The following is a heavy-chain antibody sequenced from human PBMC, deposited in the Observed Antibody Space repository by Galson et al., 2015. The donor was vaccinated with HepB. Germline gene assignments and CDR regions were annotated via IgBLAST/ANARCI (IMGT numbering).Heavy chain of an antibody. V-gene: IGHV1-3*01. CDR3: ARGGLRFLEWLPIRDRDDAFDI. CDR2: INAGNGNT. D-gene: IGHD3-3*01. J-gene: IGHJ3*02. Sequence: SVKVSCKASGYTFINFNMHWVRQAPGQRLEWMGLINAGNGNTKYSQKFQGRVTFTRDTSASTVYMEVSSLRSEDTAVYYCARGGLRFLEWLPIRDRDDAFDIWGQGTMVTVSS. CDR1: GYTFINFN.